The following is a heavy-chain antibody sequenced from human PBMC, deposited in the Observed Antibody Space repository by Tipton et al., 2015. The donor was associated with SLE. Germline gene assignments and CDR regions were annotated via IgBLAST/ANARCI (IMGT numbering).Heavy chain of an antibody. CDR3: AREQIVVVPPAGNIYSYFMDV. CDR1: GGSIGSRSHY. D-gene: IGHD2-2*01. V-gene: IGHV4-39*07. CDR2: IYYSGRT. J-gene: IGHJ6*03. Sequence: TLSLTCTVSGGSIGSRSHYWGWIRQIPGKGLEWIGSIYYSGRTYYNPSLKSRVTVSVDTSKNQFSLNLKSVTAADTAVYYCAREQIVVVPPAGNIYSYFMDVWGKGTTVTVSS.